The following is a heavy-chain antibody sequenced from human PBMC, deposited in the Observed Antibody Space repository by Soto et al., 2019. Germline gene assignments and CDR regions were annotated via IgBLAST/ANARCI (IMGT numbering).Heavy chain of an antibody. V-gene: IGHV3-48*03. Sequence: GGSLRLSCAASGFTFSKYDINWVRQAPGKGPEWISHISSSGGIIYYADSGKGRFTISRDNAKNSLYLQMNSLRGEDTAVYYCAREGSVSSSDYYAYYYGMDVWGQGTTVTVSS. CDR3: AREGSVSSSDYYAYYYGMDV. CDR1: GFTFSKYD. J-gene: IGHJ6*02. CDR2: ISSSGGII. D-gene: IGHD3-10*01.